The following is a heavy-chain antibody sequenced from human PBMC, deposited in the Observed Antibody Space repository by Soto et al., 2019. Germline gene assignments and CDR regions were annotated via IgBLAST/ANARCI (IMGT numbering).Heavy chain of an antibody. CDR2: IYPGTVAR. D-gene: IGHD2-15*01. V-gene: IGHV3-48*04. CDR3: ARLESTPGGSYSPYSYYGMDV. J-gene: IGHJ6*02. CDR1: GLSFTTYN. Sequence: GRSLRLSCAVSGLSFTTYNCNWVPQAAGKRLAWISFIYPGTVARRHADSGKGRFTISRDNAKNTLYLQMNGRRAEDTAVYYCARLESTPGGSYSPYSYYGMDVWGQGTTVTVSS.